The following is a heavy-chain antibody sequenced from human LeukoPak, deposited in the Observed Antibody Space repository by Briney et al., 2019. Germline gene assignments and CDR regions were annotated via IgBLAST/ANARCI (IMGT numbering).Heavy chain of an antibody. J-gene: IGHJ4*02. CDR2: INTDGSSA. V-gene: IGHV3-74*01. D-gene: IGHD5-18*01. CDR3: AREMDIAMVFDY. CDR1: GFTFSTYW. Sequence: PGGSLRLSCAASGFTFSTYWMHWVRQAPGKGLVWVSRINTDGSSAWYADSVKGRFTISRDNAKNTLYLQMNGLRAEDTALYYCAREMDIAMVFDYWGQGTMVTVSS.